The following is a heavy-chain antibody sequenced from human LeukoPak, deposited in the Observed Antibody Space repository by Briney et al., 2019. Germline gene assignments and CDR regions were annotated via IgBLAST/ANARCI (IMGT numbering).Heavy chain of an antibody. D-gene: IGHD1-26*01. V-gene: IGHV4-38-2*01. Sequence: SETLSLTCAVSGYSISSGYYWGWIRQPPGKGLEWIGSIYHSGSTYYNPSLKSRVTISVDTSKNQFSLKLSSVTAADTAVYYCARRFQVGAISDAFDIWGQGTMVTVSS. J-gene: IGHJ3*02. CDR2: IYHSGST. CDR1: GYSISSGYY. CDR3: ARRFQVGAISDAFDI.